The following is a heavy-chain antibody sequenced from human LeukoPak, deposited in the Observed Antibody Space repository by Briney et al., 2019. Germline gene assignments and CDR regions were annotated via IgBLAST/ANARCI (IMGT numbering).Heavy chain of an antibody. CDR1: GGSIRSGGYS. Sequence: PSETLSLTCAVSGGSIRSGGYSWNWIRQPPGKGLEWIGYTYYSGSIFYNSSLKSRLDISVDTSNNQFSLKLSSMTAADTAVYYCARDSGTTGEVKFDPWGQGTLVTVSS. V-gene: IGHV4-30-4*07. CDR3: ARDSGTTGEVKFDP. CDR2: TYYSGSI. D-gene: IGHD3-10*01. J-gene: IGHJ5*02.